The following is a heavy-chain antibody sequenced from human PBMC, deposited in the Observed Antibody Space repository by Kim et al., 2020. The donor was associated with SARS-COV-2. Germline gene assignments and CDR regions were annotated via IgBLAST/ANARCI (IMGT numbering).Heavy chain of an antibody. Sequence: GGSLRLSCEASGFTFSRYKMSWVRQAPGKGLEWVSNIKQSGNAIYYVDSVKGRFTVSRDNAQNTLYLQMDSLRAEDTALYFCARVIAVRGMTEADYFDFWGQENRLTLPS. D-gene: IGHD6-6*01. V-gene: IGHV3-7*01. CDR2: IKQSGNAI. CDR3: ARVIAVRGMTEADYFDF. J-gene: IGHJ4*02. CDR1: GFTFSRYK.